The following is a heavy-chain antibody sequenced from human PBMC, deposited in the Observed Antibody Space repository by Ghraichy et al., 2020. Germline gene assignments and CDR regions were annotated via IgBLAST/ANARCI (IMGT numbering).Heavy chain of an antibody. V-gene: IGHV4-39*07. CDR1: GGSISSSFYY. D-gene: IGHD2-15*01. J-gene: IGHJ4*02. CDR3: ARDLWRSGSGGNSGMDF. Sequence: SETLSLTCIVSGGSISSSFYYWGWIRQPPGRGLEWIGSIYYSGSTYYNPSLKSRVTLSVDTSKNQFSLKLNSVTAADTAIYYCARDLWRSGSGGNSGMDFWGQGTLVTVSS. CDR2: IYYSGST.